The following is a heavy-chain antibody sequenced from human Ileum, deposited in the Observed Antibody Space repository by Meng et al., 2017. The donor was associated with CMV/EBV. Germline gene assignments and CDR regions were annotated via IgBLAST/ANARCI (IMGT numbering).Heavy chain of an antibody. J-gene: IGHJ5*02. D-gene: IGHD5-12*01. Sequence: SGFSLDNSGLGVGWIRQPPGKALEWLAVIYQNDDKRYSPSLKSRLTITEDTSKNQVVLTMTNMDPVDTATYYCAHKVSDYSGSFFDPWGQGTLVTVSS. V-gene: IGHV2-5*01. CDR1: GFSLDNSGLG. CDR3: AHKVSDYSGSFFDP. CDR2: IYQNDDK.